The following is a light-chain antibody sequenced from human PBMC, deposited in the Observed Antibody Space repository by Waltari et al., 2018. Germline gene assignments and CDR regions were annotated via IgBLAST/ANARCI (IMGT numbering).Light chain of an antibody. CDR1: KLGDKY. J-gene: IGLJ2*01. CDR3: QAWDNSAVSTII. V-gene: IGLV3-1*01. CDR2: EDD. Sequence: SYELAQPPSVSVSPGQTASITCPGDKLGDKYVAWYQQRPGQSHVLVMYEDDKRPSGIPERFSGSNSGNTATLTISGTQAMDEADYYCQAWDNSAVSTIIFGGGTTLTVL.